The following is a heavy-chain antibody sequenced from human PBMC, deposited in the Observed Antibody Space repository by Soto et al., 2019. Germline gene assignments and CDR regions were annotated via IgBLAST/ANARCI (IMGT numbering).Heavy chain of an antibody. CDR2: ISWNSGSV. CDR1: GFTFDDYA. V-gene: IGHV3-9*01. D-gene: IGHD3-10*01. Sequence: EVQLVESGGGLVQPGRSLRLSCAASGFTFDDYAMHWARQAPGKGLEWVSGISWNSGSVGYADSVKGRFTISRDNTRNSLYLQMNSLRPEDTAFYYCAKDGFSGNSTNWFDPWGQGTLVTVSS. J-gene: IGHJ5*02. CDR3: AKDGFSGNSTNWFDP.